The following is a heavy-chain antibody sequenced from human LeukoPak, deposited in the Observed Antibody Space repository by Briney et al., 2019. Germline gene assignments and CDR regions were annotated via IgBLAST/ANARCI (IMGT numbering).Heavy chain of an antibody. CDR2: IDPSDSYT. D-gene: IGHD1/OR15-1a*01. Sequence: AGESLKISCKGSGYSFTSYWIGWVRQMPGKGLEWMGRIDPSDSYTNYSPSFQGHVTISADKSISTAYLQWSSLKASDTAMYYCARSANMQSYYYYGMDVWGQGTTVTVSS. J-gene: IGHJ6*02. CDR1: GYSFTSYW. CDR3: ARSANMQSYYYYGMDV. V-gene: IGHV5-10-1*01.